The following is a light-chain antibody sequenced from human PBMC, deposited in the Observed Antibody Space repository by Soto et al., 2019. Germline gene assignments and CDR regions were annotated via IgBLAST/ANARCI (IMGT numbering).Light chain of an antibody. J-gene: IGKJ1*01. CDR1: QSISSN. V-gene: IGKV3D-15*01. Sequence: EIVMTQSPATLSVSPGERATLSCRASQSISSNLAWYQQKPCQAPRLLIYGESTRATGIPARFSGSGSGTECTLTISSLQSEDFAVYYCQQYNNWRPWTFGQGTKVEIK. CDR2: GES. CDR3: QQYNNWRPWT.